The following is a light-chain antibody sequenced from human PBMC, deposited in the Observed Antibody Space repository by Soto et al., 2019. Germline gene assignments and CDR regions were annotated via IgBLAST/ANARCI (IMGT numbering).Light chain of an antibody. CDR1: QSVSSY. V-gene: IGKV3-11*01. Sequence: EIVMTQYTATLSLSPGERATLSCMASQSVSSYLAWYQQRPGQAPRLLIYDASNRATGIPARFSGSGSGTDFTLTISDVEPEDFAVYYCHQRQSWPRTFGQGAKV. CDR3: HQRQSWPRT. CDR2: DAS. J-gene: IGKJ1*01.